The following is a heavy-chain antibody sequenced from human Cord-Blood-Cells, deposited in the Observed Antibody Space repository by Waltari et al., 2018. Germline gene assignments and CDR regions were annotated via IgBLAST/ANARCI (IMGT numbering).Heavy chain of an antibody. CDR2: INPNSGGT. Sequence: QVQLAQSVAEVKKPGASVTVSCKASGYTFLGYSMHWVRHAPGQGLEWMGWINPNSGGTNYAQKFQGRFTMTRDTSISTAYMELSRLRSDDTAVYYCARDLGAAAGTHWFDPWGQGTLVTVSS. J-gene: IGHJ5*02. V-gene: IGHV1-2*02. D-gene: IGHD6-13*01. CDR3: ARDLGAAAGTHWFDP. CDR1: GYTFLGYS.